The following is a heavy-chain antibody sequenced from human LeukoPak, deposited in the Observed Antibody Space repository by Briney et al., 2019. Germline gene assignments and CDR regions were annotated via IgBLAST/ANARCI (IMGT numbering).Heavy chain of an antibody. D-gene: IGHD4-11*01. V-gene: IGHV3-23*01. J-gene: IGHJ4*02. CDR1: GFTFSSYA. CDR2: ISGSGGST. CDR3: AKSDYSSDY. Sequence: GGSLRLSCAASGFTFSSYAMSWVRRAPGKGLEWVSAISGSGGSTYYADSVKGRFTSSRDNCKNTLYLQMNSLRAEDTAVYYCAKSDYSSDYWGQGTLVTVSS.